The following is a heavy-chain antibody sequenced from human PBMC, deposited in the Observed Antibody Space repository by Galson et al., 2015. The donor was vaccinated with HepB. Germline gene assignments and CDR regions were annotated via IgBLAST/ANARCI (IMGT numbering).Heavy chain of an antibody. J-gene: IGHJ4*02. CDR3: VRNPPLGTPFDY. CDR1: GFTFRSYD. CDR2: ISSSTNHI. V-gene: IGHV3-21*01. Sequence: SLRLSCAASGFTFRSYDMIWVRQPPGKGLEWVSSISSSTNHIYYADSVRGRFTISRDNAKNSLYLQMNSLRAEDTAVYYCVRNPPLGTPFDYWGQGTLVTVSS. D-gene: IGHD7-27*01.